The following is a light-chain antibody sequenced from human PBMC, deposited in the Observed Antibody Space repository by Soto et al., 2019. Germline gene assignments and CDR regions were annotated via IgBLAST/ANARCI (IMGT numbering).Light chain of an antibody. Sequence: QSVLTQPASVSGSPGQSITISCTGTSSDVGSYNLVSWNQQHPGKAPKLMIYEVSKRPSGVSNRFSGSKSGNTASLTISGLQAEDEADYYCCSYAGSSYVFGTGTKVTVL. J-gene: IGLJ1*01. CDR1: SSDVGSYNL. CDR3: CSYAGSSYV. V-gene: IGLV2-23*02. CDR2: EVS.